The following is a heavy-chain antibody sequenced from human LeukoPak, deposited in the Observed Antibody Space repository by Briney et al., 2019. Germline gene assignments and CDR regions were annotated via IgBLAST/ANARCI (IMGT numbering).Heavy chain of an antibody. J-gene: IGHJ4*02. CDR3: VSFYETY. CDR1: GNYW. D-gene: IGHD2-2*01. Sequence: GGSLRLSCAASGNYWMHWVRQAPGKGLVWVTHINSDGSWTSYADSVKGRFTISKDNAKNTVYLQMNNLRAEDTAVYYCVSFYETYWGRGTLVTVS. V-gene: IGHV3-74*01. CDR2: INSDGSWT.